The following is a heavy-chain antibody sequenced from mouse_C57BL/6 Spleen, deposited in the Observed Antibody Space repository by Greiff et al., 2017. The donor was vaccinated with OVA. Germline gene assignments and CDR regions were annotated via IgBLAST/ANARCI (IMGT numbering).Heavy chain of an antibody. D-gene: IGHD4-1*01. CDR1: GYTFTSYW. J-gene: IGHJ2*01. Sequence: QVQLQQPGAELVMPGASVKLSCKASGYTFTSYWMHWVKQRPGQGLEWIGEIDPSDSYTNYNQKFKGKSTLTVDKSSSTAYTQLSSLTSEDSAVYYCARGPGTGYFDYWGQGTTLTVSS. CDR2: IDPSDSYT. V-gene: IGHV1-69*01. CDR3: ARGPGTGYFDY.